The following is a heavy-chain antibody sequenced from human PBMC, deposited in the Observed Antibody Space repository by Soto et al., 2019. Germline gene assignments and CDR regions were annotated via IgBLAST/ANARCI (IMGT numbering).Heavy chain of an antibody. D-gene: IGHD2-21*01. Sequence: QVQLVQSGAEVKKPGASVKVSCKASGYNFHSFVIHWMRQAPGQRFEWMGWVNTGSGNTKYSQNFQGRVTITSESPANTVYMELSSLRSEDTAVYYWPRTFAYCAANCDSPHHRLHYWGQGTLVAVSS. CDR2: VNTGSGNT. J-gene: IGHJ4*02. V-gene: IGHV1-3*04. CDR3: PRTFAYCAANCDSPHHRLHY. CDR1: GYNFHSFV.